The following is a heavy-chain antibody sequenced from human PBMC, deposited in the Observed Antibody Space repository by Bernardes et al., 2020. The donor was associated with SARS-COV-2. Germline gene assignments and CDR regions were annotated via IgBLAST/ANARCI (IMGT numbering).Heavy chain of an antibody. CDR1: GFTFSRSV. J-gene: IGHJ1*01. Sequence: GGSLRLSCAASGFTFSRSVMHWVRQAPGKGLEWVAVLSSDFSSKYYADSVRGRFTVSRDISKNMLYLQMDSLGTDDTAVYYCATDLHDMAFGSGALQHWGQGTLVTVSS. CDR3: ATDLHDMAFGSGALQH. V-gene: IGHV3-30-3*01. CDR2: LSSDFSSK. D-gene: IGHD3-10*01.